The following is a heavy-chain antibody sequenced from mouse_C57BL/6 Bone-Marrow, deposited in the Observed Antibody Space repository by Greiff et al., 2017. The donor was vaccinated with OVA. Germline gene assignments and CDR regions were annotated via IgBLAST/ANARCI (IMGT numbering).Heavy chain of an antibody. CDR2: IYPGNSDT. Sequence: EVQRVESGTVLARPGASVKMSCKTSGYTFTSYWMHWVKQRPGQGLEWIGAIYPGNSDTSYNQKFKGKAKLTAVTSASTAYMELSSLTNEDSAVYYCTVYYGSSPFDDWGQGTTLTVSS. CDR1: GYTFTSYW. CDR3: TVYYGSSPFDD. J-gene: IGHJ2*01. V-gene: IGHV1-5*01. D-gene: IGHD1-1*01.